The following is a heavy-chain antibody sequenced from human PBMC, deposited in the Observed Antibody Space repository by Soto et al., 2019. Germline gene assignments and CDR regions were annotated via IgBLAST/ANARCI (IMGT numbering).Heavy chain of an antibody. Sequence: GGSLRLSCAASGFTFSTYWMHWVRQAPGKGLVWVSRVNSDGSITTYADSVKGRFTISRDNAKNTLYLQMNSLRAEDTAVYYCVRGFGDALGGGLDYWGQGTLVTVSS. CDR3: VRGFGDALGGGLDY. V-gene: IGHV3-74*01. CDR1: GFTFSTYW. CDR2: VNSDGSIT. J-gene: IGHJ4*02. D-gene: IGHD3-16*01.